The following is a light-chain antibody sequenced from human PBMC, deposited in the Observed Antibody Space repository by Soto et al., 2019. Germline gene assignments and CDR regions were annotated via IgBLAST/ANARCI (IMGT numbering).Light chain of an antibody. V-gene: IGLV6-57*02. CDR3: QSYDSSNHAV. Sequence: NFMLTQPHSVSESPGKTVTISCTGSSGSIASNYVQWYQQRPGSAHTTVIYEDNQRPSGVPDRFSGSIDSSSNSASLTISGLKTEDEADYYCQSYDSSNHAVFGGGTQLTVL. CDR1: SGSIASNY. J-gene: IGLJ7*01. CDR2: EDN.